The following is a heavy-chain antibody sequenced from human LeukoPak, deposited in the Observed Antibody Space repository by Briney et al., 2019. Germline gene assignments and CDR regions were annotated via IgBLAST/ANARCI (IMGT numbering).Heavy chain of an antibody. V-gene: IGHV3-7*04. D-gene: IGHD1-14*01. CDR2: INQDGSER. Sequence: SGGSLRLSCAASGFTFSTYSMSWVRQAPGKGLEWVANINQDGSERYYVDSVKGRFTISRDNAKNSLYLQMNSLRAEDTAVYYCARVKAGSFDYWGQGTLVTVSS. CDR3: ARVKAGSFDY. J-gene: IGHJ4*02. CDR1: GFTFSTYS.